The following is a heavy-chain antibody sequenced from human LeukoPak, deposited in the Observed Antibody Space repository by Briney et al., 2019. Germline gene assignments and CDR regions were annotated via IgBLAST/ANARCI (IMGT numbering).Heavy chain of an antibody. D-gene: IGHD5-18*01. CDR1: GGSLSSSSYY. CDR2: IYYSGST. Sequence: PSETLSLTCTVSGGSLSSSSYYWGWIRQPPGKGLEWIGSIYYSGSTYYNPSLKSRVAISVATSKNQFSLRLSSVTAADTAVFYCARVRGYSYGSDAFDIWGQGTMVTVSS. CDR3: ARVRGYSYGSDAFDI. V-gene: IGHV4-39*07. J-gene: IGHJ3*02.